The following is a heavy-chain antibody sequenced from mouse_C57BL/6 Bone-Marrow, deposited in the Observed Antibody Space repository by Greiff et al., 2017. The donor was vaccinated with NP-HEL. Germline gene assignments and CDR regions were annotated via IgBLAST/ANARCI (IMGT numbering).Heavy chain of an antibody. V-gene: IGHV1-82*01. CDR1: GYAFSSSW. Sequence: QVQLQQSGPELVKPGASVKISCKASGYAFSSSWMNWVKQRPGKGLEWIGRIYPGDGDTNYNGKFKGKATLTADKSSSTAYMQLSSLTSEDSAVYFCARTATVVPIDYWGQGTTLTVSS. J-gene: IGHJ2*01. D-gene: IGHD1-1*01. CDR3: ARTATVVPIDY. CDR2: IYPGDGDT.